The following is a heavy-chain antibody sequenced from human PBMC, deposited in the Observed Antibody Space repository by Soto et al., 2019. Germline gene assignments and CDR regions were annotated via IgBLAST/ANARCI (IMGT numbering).Heavy chain of an antibody. Sequence: SVKVSCKASGGTFSSYAISWLRQAPGQGLEWMGGIIPIFGTANYAQKFQGRVTITADESTSTAYMELSSLRSEDTAVYYCARRAAAAEHPSFDYSGQGTLVTVSS. D-gene: IGHD6-13*01. CDR2: IIPIFGTA. J-gene: IGHJ4*02. CDR3: ARRAAAAEHPSFDY. V-gene: IGHV1-69*13. CDR1: GGTFSSYA.